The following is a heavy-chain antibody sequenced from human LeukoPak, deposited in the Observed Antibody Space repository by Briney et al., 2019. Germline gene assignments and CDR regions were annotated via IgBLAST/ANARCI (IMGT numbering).Heavy chain of an antibody. CDR2: IYYSGST. D-gene: IGHD3-3*01. Sequence: PSETLSLTCTVSGGSISNYYWSWIRQPPGKGLEWIGYIYYSGSTKYNPSLKSPVTISLDTSKNQVSLKLRSVTAADTAVYYCARAYDFRRSYYYYYMDVWGKGTTVTVSS. CDR3: ARAYDFRRSYYYYYMDV. CDR1: GGSISNYY. J-gene: IGHJ6*03. V-gene: IGHV4-59*01.